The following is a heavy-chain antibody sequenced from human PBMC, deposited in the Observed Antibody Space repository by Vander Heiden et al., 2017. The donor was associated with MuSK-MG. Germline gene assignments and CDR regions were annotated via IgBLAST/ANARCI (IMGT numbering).Heavy chain of an antibody. J-gene: IGHJ2*01. CDR3: ARILGSSGWYEWWYFDL. Sequence: QVTLKESGPVLVKPTETLTLTCTVSGFSLSNARMVVSWIRQPPGKALEWLAHMCSNDEKSYSTSLKSRLTISKDTSKSQVVLTMTNMDPVDTATYYCARILGSSGWYEWWYFDLWGRGTLVTVSS. CDR2: MCSNDEK. D-gene: IGHD6-19*01. V-gene: IGHV2-26*01. CDR1: GFSLSNARMV.